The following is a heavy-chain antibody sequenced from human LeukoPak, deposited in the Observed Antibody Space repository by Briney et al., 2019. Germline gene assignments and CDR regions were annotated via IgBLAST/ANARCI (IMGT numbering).Heavy chain of an antibody. CDR1: GYSISSGYY. CDR2: IYHTGST. D-gene: IGHD1-26*01. J-gene: IGHJ4*02. CDR3: ARVSRTTSYSMENYFDY. Sequence: PSETLSLTCAVSGYSISSGYYWGWIRQPPGKGLERIGSIYHTGSTSYRPSLESRVTISVDTSKNQFSLNLSSVTAADTAVYYCARVSRTTSYSMENYFDYWGQGILVTVSS. V-gene: IGHV4-38-2*01.